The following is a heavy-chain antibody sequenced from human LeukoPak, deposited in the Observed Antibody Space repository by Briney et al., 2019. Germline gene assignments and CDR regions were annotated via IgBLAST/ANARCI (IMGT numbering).Heavy chain of an antibody. CDR3: ARDLLTAMPFDY. J-gene: IGHJ4*02. Sequence: PGRSLRLSCAASGFTFSSYGMHWVHQAPGKGLEWVAVIWYDGSNKYYADSVKGRFTISRDNSKDTLYLQMNSLRAEDTAVYYCARDLLTAMPFDYWGQGTLVTVSS. D-gene: IGHD2-2*01. V-gene: IGHV3-33*01. CDR1: GFTFSSYG. CDR2: IWYDGSNK.